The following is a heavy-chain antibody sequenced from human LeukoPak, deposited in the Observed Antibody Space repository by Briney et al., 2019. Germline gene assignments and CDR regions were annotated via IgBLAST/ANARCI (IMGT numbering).Heavy chain of an antibody. CDR1: GGTFSSYA. CDR2: IIPIFGIA. CDR3: ARGGSSLTTVTIDAVDI. V-gene: IGHV1-69*04. J-gene: IGHJ3*02. Sequence: PVKLSCKASGGTFSSYAISRVRQAPGQGLKWLGRIIPIFGIANYAQKFQGRVTIPADKSTSTAYMELSSLRSEDTAVYYCARGGSSLTTVTIDAVDIWGQGTMVTVSS. D-gene: IGHD4-17*01.